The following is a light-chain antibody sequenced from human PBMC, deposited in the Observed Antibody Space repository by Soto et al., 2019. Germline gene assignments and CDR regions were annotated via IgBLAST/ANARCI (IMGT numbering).Light chain of an antibody. Sequence: QSALTQPRSVSGSPGQSITISCSGTSSDVGGYNYVSWYQQHPGKAPKLIIYDVTKRPSGVPDRFSGSKSGNTASLTIYGLQAEDEADYYCCSYAGRYTPYVFATGTKVTVL. CDR2: DVT. CDR3: CSYAGRYTPYV. J-gene: IGLJ1*01. V-gene: IGLV2-11*01. CDR1: SSDVGGYNY.